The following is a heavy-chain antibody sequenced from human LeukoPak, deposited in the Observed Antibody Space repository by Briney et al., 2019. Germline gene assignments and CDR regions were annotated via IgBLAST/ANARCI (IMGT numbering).Heavy chain of an antibody. CDR2: ISYNTGKL. CDR1: GFAFDDYA. J-gene: IGHJ4*02. Sequence: GGSLRLSCAASGFAFDDYAMNWVRQAPGKALEWVSGISYNTGKLTYAGSVKGRFTISRDNAKNSLYLQMNSLRPEDTAVYYCAKGSGSSSWFAFDSWGQGTLVIVSS. V-gene: IGHV3-9*01. CDR3: AKGSGSSSWFAFDS. D-gene: IGHD6-13*01.